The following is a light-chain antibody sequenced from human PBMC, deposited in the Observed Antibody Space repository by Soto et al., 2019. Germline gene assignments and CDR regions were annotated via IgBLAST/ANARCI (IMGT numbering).Light chain of an antibody. V-gene: IGLV2-14*01. CDR3: SSYTSITPYV. Sequence: QSALTQPASVSGSPGQSITISCTGTSSDVGGYNFVSWYQQHPDKAPKLMIYDVTNRPSGVSNRFSGSKSGNTASLTISGPQAKEEADYSCSSYTSITPYVFGTGTRVTVL. J-gene: IGLJ1*01. CDR1: SSDVGGYNF. CDR2: DVT.